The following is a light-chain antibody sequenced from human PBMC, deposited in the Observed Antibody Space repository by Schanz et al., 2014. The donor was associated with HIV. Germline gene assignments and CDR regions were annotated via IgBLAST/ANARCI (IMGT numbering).Light chain of an antibody. Sequence: QSVLTQPASVSGSPGQSITISCTGTSSDVGGYTYVSWYQQHPGKAPKLIIYDVTNRPSGVSHRFSGSKSGNTASLTISGLQADDEADYYCSSYTSSNTYVFGTGTKLTVL. CDR2: DVT. CDR3: SSYTSSNTYV. CDR1: SSDVGGYTY. V-gene: IGLV2-14*03. J-gene: IGLJ1*01.